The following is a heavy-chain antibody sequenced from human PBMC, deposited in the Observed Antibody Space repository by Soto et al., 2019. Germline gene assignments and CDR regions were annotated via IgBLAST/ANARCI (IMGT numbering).Heavy chain of an antibody. Sequence: PSETLSLTCAVCGGSVTSGSYYWTWIRQSPGKGLEWIGHIFYSGSTSYNPSLKSRVTMSIDTSKNQFSLRLSSVTAADMAVYYCARDGGYSSGWFSYWGKGTLVTVSS. CDR2: IFYSGST. CDR1: GGSVTSGSYY. CDR3: ARDGGYSSGWFSY. V-gene: IGHV4-61*01. J-gene: IGHJ4*02. D-gene: IGHD6-19*01.